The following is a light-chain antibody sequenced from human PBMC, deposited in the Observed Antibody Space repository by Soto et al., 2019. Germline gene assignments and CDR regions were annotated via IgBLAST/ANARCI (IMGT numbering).Light chain of an antibody. Sequence: DIQMTQSPSTLSASVGDRVTITCRASQSISSWLAWYQQKPGKAPKVLVYKASSLEGGIPSRFSGSGSETEFTLTISSLPPEDFATYYCQQYNSYQYTFGQGTKLEIK. CDR1: QSISSW. CDR3: QQYNSYQYT. V-gene: IGKV1-5*03. CDR2: KAS. J-gene: IGKJ2*01.